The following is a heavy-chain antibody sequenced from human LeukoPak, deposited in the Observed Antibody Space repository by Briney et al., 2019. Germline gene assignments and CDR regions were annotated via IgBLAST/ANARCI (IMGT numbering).Heavy chain of an antibody. J-gene: IGHJ6*03. D-gene: IGHD2-2*01. CDR1: GGSMSGHY. V-gene: IGHV4-4*08. CDR2: FYKGAMT. Sequence: PSETLSLTCTVSGGSMSGHYWTWLRQPPGKGLEWIGYFYKGAMTNQNPSLSSRVSMSMDTSKNQLSLTLTSVTAADTAVYYCAREGYCSSTSCIGYYMDVWGKGTTVTVSS. CDR3: AREGYCSSTSCIGYYMDV.